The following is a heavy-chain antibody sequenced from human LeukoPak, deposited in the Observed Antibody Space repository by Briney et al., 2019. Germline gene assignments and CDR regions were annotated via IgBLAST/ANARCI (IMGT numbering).Heavy chain of an antibody. CDR1: GGSISSYY. J-gene: IGHJ6*02. Sequence: SETLSLTCTVSGGSISSYYWSWIRQPPGKGLEWIGYIYYSGSTNYNPSLKSRVTISGDTSKNQFSLKLSSVTAADTAVYYCARQIADYYYGMDVWGQGTTVTVSS. D-gene: IGHD2-21*01. CDR3: ARQIADYYYGMDV. V-gene: IGHV4-59*08. CDR2: IYYSGST.